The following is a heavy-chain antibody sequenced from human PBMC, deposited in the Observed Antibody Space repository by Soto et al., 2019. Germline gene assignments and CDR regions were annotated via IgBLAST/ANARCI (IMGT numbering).Heavy chain of an antibody. V-gene: IGHV1-18*01. D-gene: IGHD2-21*02. Sequence: GASVKVSCKTSGYTFTSYGISWVRQAPGQGLEWMGWISTYNGNTNYAQKLQGRVTMTTDTSASTAYMELRSLRSDDTAVYYCARSIVVVTALDYWGQGTLVTVSS. CDR2: ISTYNGNT. CDR3: ARSIVVVTALDY. CDR1: GYTFTSYG. J-gene: IGHJ4*02.